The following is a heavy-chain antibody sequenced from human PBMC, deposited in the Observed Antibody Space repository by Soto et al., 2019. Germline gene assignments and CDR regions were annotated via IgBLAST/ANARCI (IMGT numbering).Heavy chain of an antibody. CDR3: ARGSSDYYGSGSYYNAEFGHYYYYMDV. CDR2: IYSGGST. D-gene: IGHD3-10*01. V-gene: IGHV3-53*04. J-gene: IGHJ6*03. CDR1: GFTVSSNY. Sequence: GGSLRLSCAASGFTVSSNYMSWVRQAPGKGLEWVSVIYSGGSTYYADSVKGRFTISRHNSKNTLYLQMNSLRAEDTAVYYCARGSSDYYGSGSYYNAEFGHYYYYMDVWGKGTTVTVSS.